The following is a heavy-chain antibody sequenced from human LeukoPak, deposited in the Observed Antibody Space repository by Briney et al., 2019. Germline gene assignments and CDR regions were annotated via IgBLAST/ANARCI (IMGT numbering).Heavy chain of an antibody. D-gene: IGHD3-22*01. Sequence: GGSLRLSCAASGFTFNSYAMSWVRQAPGRGLEWVSAISGSGSSTYYADSVKGRFTISRDNSKNTLYLQMNSLRAEDTAVYYCAKDYYDSSGYYGLFDYWGQGTLVTVSS. V-gene: IGHV3-23*01. CDR3: AKDYYDSSGYYGLFDY. J-gene: IGHJ4*02. CDR1: GFTFNSYA. CDR2: ISGSGSST.